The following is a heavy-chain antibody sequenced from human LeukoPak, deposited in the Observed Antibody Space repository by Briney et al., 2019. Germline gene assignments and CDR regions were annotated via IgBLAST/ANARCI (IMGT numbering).Heavy chain of an antibody. J-gene: IGHJ4*02. CDR3: ASSSGDYYDSSGFDY. CDR1: GSSISSSSYY. D-gene: IGHD3-22*01. V-gene: IGHV4-61*05. Sequence: PSETLSLTCTVSGSSISSSSYYWGWIRQPPGKGLEWIGYIYYSGSTNYNPSLKSRVTISVDTSKNQFSLKLSSVTAADTAVYYCASSSGDYYDSSGFDYWGQGTLVTVSS. CDR2: IYYSGST.